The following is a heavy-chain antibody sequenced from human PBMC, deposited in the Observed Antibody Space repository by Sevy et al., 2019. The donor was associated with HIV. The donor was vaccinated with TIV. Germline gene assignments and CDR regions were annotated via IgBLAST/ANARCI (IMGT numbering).Heavy chain of an antibody. CDR1: GYSFTNYW. CDR3: ANLGSNRLSYYGLDV. J-gene: IGHJ6*02. D-gene: IGHD6-13*01. CDR2: IYPGDSDT. Sequence: GESLKISCEGSGYSFTNYWIAWVRQMPGNGLEWMGIIYPGDSDTRYSPSFQGQVTISADKSISTAYLQWSSLGASDTAMYYCANLGSNRLSYYGLDVWGQRTTVTVSS. V-gene: IGHV5-51*01.